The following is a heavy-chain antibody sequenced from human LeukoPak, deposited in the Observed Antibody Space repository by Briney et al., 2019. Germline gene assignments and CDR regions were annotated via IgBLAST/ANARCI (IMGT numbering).Heavy chain of an antibody. J-gene: IGHJ4*02. D-gene: IGHD3-22*01. CDR3: ARYFQWLLYFDY. Sequence: GGSLRLSCAASGFTFSSYSMNWVRQAPGKGLEWVSSISSSSSYIYYADSVKGRFTISRDNAKNSLYLQMNSLRAEDTAVYYCARYFQWLLYFDYWGQGTLVTVSS. CDR2: ISSSSSYI. CDR1: GFTFSSYS. V-gene: IGHV3-21*01.